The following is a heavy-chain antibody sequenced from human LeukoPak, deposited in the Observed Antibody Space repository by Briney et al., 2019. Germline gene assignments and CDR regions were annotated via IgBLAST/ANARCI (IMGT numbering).Heavy chain of an antibody. D-gene: IGHD2-2*03. CDR2: IRYDGSNK. J-gene: IGHJ5*02. V-gene: IGHV3-30*02. CDR1: GFTFSSYG. CDR3: AKDLDIVVVPAADP. Sequence: GGSLRLSCAASGFTFSSYGMHWVRQAPGKGLEWVAFIRYDGSNKYYADSVKGRLTISRDNSKNTLYLQMNSLRAEDTAVYYCAKDLDIVVVPAADPWGQGTLVTVSS.